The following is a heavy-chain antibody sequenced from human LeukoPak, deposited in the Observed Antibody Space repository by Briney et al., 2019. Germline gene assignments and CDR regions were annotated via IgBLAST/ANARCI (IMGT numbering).Heavy chain of an antibody. V-gene: IGHV3-15*01. Sequence: GGSLRLSCAASGFTFTNYDMRWVRQAQGKGREWVGRIKSKTDGRTNDYAAPVKARFTISRDDSKNTLYLQMNSLKTVDTAVYYCTTARDYYGSGSYYIHYYYYGMDVWGQGTTVTVSS. J-gene: IGHJ6*02. CDR2: IKSKTDGRTN. CDR3: TTARDYYGSGSYYIHYYYYGMDV. D-gene: IGHD3-10*01. CDR1: GFTFTNYD.